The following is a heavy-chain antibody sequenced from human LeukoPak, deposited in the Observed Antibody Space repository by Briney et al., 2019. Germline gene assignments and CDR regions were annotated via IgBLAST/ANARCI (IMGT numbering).Heavy chain of an antibody. CDR1: GYTFTGYY. J-gene: IGHJ3*02. CDR3: ARKDRITMVRGVNFDAFDI. CDR2: INPNSGGT. V-gene: IGHV1-2*02. D-gene: IGHD3-10*01. Sequence: ASMKVSCKASGYTFTGYYMHWVRQAPGQGLEWMGWINPNSGGTNYAQKFQGRVTMTRDTSISTAYMELSRLRSDDTAVYYCARKDRITMVRGVNFDAFDIWGQGTMVTVSS.